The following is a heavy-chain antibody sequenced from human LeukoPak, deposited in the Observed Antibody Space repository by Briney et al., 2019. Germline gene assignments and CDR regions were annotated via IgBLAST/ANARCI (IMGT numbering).Heavy chain of an antibody. CDR2: MNPNRGNT. Sequence: GASLKVSCKASGYTFTSYDINWVRQATGQGLEWMGWMNPNRGNTCYAQNLQGRVTMTRNSSITTAYMELSSLRSEDTAVYYCARRHGRCSDGSCYYPDYWGQGTLVTVSS. D-gene: IGHD2-15*01. J-gene: IGHJ4*02. CDR1: GYTFTSYD. V-gene: IGHV1-8*01. CDR3: ARRHGRCSDGSCYYPDY.